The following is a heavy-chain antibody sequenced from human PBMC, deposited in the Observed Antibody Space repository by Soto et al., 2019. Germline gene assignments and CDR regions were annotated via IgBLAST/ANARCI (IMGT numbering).Heavy chain of an antibody. D-gene: IGHD3-10*01. CDR3: AVVRGVIITPKINWFDP. J-gene: IGHJ5*02. CDR2: INPSGGST. V-gene: IGHV1-46*03. Sequence: ASVKVSCKASGYTFTSYYMHWVRRAPGQGLEWMGIINPSGGSTSYAQKFQGRVTMTRDTSTSTVHMELSSLRSEDTAVYYCAVVRGVIITPKINWFDPWGQGTLVTVSS. CDR1: GYTFTSYY.